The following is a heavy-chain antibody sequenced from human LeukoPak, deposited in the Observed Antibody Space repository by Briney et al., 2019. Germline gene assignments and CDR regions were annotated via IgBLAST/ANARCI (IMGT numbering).Heavy chain of an antibody. CDR3: ARGPLINDFWSGHNYYYYYMDV. V-gene: IGHV1-69*13. CDR1: GGTFSSYA. Sequence: AASVKVSCTASGGTFSSYAISRVRQAPGQGLEWVGGIFPIFGTANYAQKFQGRVTITADESTSTAYMELSSLRSEDTAVYYCARGPLINDFWSGHNYYYYYMDVWGKGTTVTVSS. CDR2: IFPIFGTA. D-gene: IGHD3-3*01. J-gene: IGHJ6*03.